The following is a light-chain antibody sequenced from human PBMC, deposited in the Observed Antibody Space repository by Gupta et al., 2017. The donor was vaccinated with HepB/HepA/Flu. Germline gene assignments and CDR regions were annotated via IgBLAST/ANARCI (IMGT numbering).Light chain of an antibody. V-gene: IGKV3-20*01. CDR1: QTVSNSY. J-gene: IGKJ4*01. CDR2: GAS. Sequence: ELVLTQSPGPLSLSPGERATLSCRASQTVSNSYLAWYQQKPGQAPRLFIYGASSRATGIPDRFSGSGSGTDFTLTISRVEPEDFAVYYCQQYGSSPLTFGGGTKVEIK. CDR3: QQYGSSPLT.